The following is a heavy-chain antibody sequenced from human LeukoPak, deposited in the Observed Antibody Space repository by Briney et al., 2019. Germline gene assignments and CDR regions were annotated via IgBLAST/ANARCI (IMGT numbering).Heavy chain of an antibody. CDR1: GYSIISGYY. CDR2: IHPSGSP. D-gene: IGHD3-9*01. Sequence: SETLSLTCAVSGYSIISGYYWGWIRQPPGKGLEWVGRIHPSGSPYYNPSLKSPIPLSVEQSKNQFSLELSSVDAADTAVVFCAVLEDYDNAFDSWGQARMVTVSS. J-gene: IGHJ3*02. CDR3: AVLEDYDNAFDS. V-gene: IGHV4-38-2*01.